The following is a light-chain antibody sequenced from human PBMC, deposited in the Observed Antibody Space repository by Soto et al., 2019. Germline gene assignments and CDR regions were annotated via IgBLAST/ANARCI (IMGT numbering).Light chain of an antibody. V-gene: IGLV2-23*02. CDR3: CSYTATESVV. CDR1: NSDIGKYDF. J-gene: IGLJ2*01. CDR2: EVN. Sequence: QSALTQPASVSGSPGQSITISCTGSNSDIGKYDFVSWYQQHPGKVPKFLIYEVNKRPSGVSHRFSGSKSANTASLTISGLQAEDEADHYCCSYTATESVVFGGGTKLTVL.